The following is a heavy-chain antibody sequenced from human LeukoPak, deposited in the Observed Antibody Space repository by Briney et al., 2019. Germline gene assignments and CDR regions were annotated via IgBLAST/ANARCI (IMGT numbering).Heavy chain of an antibody. CDR1: GFTFSSYS. D-gene: IGHD3-16*01. V-gene: IGHV3-21*01. CDR2: ISSSSYI. CDR3: ASLVMITFGKDY. J-gene: IGHJ4*02. Sequence: GGSLRLSCAASGFTFSSYSMNWVRQAPGKGLEWVSSISSSSYIYYADSVKGRFTISRDNAKNSLYLQMNSLRAEDTAVYYCASLVMITFGKDYWGQGTLVTVSS.